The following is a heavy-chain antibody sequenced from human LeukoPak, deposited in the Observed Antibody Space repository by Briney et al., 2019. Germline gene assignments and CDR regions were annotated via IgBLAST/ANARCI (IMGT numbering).Heavy chain of an antibody. CDR2: ISGSGGST. Sequence: GGSLRLSCAASGFTFSSYAMSWVRQAPGKRLEWVSAISGSGGSTYYADSVKGRFTISRDNSKNTLYLQMNSLRAEDTGVYYCAKEGGITMVRGVIHHDAFYIWGQGTMVTVSS. CDR1: GFTFSSYA. J-gene: IGHJ3*02. CDR3: AKEGGITMVRGVIHHDAFYI. D-gene: IGHD3-10*01. V-gene: IGHV3-23*01.